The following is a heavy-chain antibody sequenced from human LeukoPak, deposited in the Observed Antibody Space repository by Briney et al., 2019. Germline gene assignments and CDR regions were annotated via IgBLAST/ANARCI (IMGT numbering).Heavy chain of an antibody. Sequence: ASVKVSCKASGYTFTGYYMHWVRQAPGQGLEWMGWINPNSGGTNYAQKFQGRVTMTRDTSISTAYMELSRLTSDDTAVYYCARSTTIVGGAVAGTGFDYWGQGTLVTVSS. CDR2: INPNSGGT. D-gene: IGHD6-19*01. CDR3: ARSTTIVGGAVAGTGFDY. J-gene: IGHJ4*02. CDR1: GYTFTGYY. V-gene: IGHV1-2*02.